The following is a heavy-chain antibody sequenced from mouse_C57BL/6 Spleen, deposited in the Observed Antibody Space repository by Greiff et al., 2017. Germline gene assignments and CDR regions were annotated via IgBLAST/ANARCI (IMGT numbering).Heavy chain of an antibody. D-gene: IGHD1-1*01. Sequence: EVQLVESGGGLVKPGGSLKLSCAASGFTFSSYAMSWVRQTPEKRLEWVATISDGGSYTYYPDNVKGRFTISRDNAKNNLYLQLSHLKSEDTAMYYCARDPGYGSSAFDYGGQGTTLTVSS. J-gene: IGHJ2*01. CDR3: ARDPGYGSSAFDY. CDR2: ISDGGSYT. CDR1: GFTFSSYA. V-gene: IGHV5-4*01.